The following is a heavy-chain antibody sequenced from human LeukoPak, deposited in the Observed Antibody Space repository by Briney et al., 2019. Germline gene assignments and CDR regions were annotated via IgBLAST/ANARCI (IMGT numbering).Heavy chain of an antibody. CDR3: ARATLRDELDY. CDR1: DDSFSTHY. V-gene: IGHV4-59*11. J-gene: IGHJ4*02. CDR2: ISYSGST. Sequence: SETLSLTCTVSDDSFSTHYWTWIRQPPGKGLEWIGYISYSGSTNYNPSLKSRVTISVDTSKNQFSLKLSSVTAADTAVYYCARATLRDELDYWGQGTLVTVSS.